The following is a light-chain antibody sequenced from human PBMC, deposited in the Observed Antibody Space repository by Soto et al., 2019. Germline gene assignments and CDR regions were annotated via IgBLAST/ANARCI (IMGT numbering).Light chain of an antibody. J-gene: IGLJ2*01. V-gene: IGLV1-44*01. CDR1: RTNIGSNT. Sequence: QSVLTQPPSASGTPGQRVTISCSGSRTNIGSNTVNWYQHLPGTAPKLLIYSNNQRPPGVPDRFSGSKSGTSASLAISGLQSEDEADYYCAVWDDSLNGPVFGGGTKLTVL. CDR3: AVWDDSLNGPV. CDR2: SNN.